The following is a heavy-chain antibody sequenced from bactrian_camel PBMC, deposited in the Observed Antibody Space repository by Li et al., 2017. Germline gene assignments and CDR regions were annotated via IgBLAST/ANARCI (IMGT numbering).Heavy chain of an antibody. J-gene: IGHJ4*01. CDR2: ISPSGDST. CDR1: GFTFGAND. D-gene: IGHD3*01. Sequence: VQLVESGGGLVQPGGSLRLSCVASGFTFGANDMSWVRRALGKELERVSHISPSGDSTYYADDVKGRFTISRDNVNNTLFLQMNNLKNEDTAMFYCVIGYGLSPIVPVGQGTQVTVS. V-gene: IGHV3S40*01.